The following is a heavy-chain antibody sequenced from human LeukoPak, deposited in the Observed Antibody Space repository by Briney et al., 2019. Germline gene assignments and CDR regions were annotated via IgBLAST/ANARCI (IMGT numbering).Heavy chain of an antibody. D-gene: IGHD3-10*01. CDR2: IYTSGST. CDR3: ASGGSGSYLLDY. V-gene: IGHV4-61*02. Sequence: SETLSLTCTASGGSISSGSYYWSWIRQPAGKGLEWIGRIYTSGSTNYNPSLKSRVTISVDTSKNQFSLKLSSVTAADTAVYYCASGGSGSYLLDYWGQGTLVTVSS. CDR1: GGSISSGSYY. J-gene: IGHJ4*02.